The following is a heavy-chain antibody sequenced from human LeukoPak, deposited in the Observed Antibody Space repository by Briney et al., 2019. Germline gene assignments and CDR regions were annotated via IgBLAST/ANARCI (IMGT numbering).Heavy chain of an antibody. D-gene: IGHD5-24*01. CDR1: GFTFSNYA. Sequence: PGGSLRLSCAASGFTFSNYAMSWVRQTPGKGLESVSVVTGSGGDTYYTGSVNGRFTISRDNSKNTLYLQMNSLRVEDTAVYYCARGFDGFYGFDIWGQGTMVTVSS. J-gene: IGHJ3*02. V-gene: IGHV3-23*01. CDR2: VTGSGGDT. CDR3: ARGFDGFYGFDI.